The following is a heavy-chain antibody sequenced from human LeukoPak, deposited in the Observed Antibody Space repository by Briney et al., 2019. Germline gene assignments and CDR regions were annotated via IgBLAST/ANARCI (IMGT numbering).Heavy chain of an antibody. CDR1: GFTVSNAW. V-gene: IGHV3-15*01. CDR2: IKSRSDGGRT. CDR3: YYYYDSSGASFGY. Sequence: GGSLRLSCAASGFTVSNAWMSWVRQAPGKGLERVGRIKSRSDGGRTDHAAPVKGRFTISRDDSKNSLFLQMNTLKTEDTAVYYCYYYYDSSGASFGYWGQGTLVTVSS. J-gene: IGHJ4*02. D-gene: IGHD3-22*01.